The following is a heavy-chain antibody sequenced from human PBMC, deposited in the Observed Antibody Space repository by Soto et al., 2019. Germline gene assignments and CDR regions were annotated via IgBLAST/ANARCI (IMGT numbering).Heavy chain of an antibody. Sequence: GGSLGLSCAASGFSFSDYALSWVRQAPGKGLEWVSVISESGGSTHYADSVRGRFTVSRDNSKNSLSLRMNSLRDEDTAVYFCAKRSPYSSGWYSPIFDYWGQGALVTVSS. J-gene: IGHJ4*02. D-gene: IGHD6-13*01. CDR2: ISESGGST. CDR1: GFSFSDYA. CDR3: AKRSPYSSGWYSPIFDY. V-gene: IGHV3-23*01.